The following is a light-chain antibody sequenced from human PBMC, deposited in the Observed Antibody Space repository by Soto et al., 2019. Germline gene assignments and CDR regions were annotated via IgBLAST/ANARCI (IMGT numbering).Light chain of an antibody. Sequence: EIVMTQSPATLSVSPGEGATLSCRASQSVRSDLAWYQHKPGLAPRLLIYGVSTRATGIPVRFSGSGSGTEFTLSISSLQSEDSSIYYCQHYNNLPLPFGGGTKVDIK. V-gene: IGKV3-15*01. J-gene: IGKJ4*01. CDR1: QSVRSD. CDR2: GVS. CDR3: QHYNNLPLP.